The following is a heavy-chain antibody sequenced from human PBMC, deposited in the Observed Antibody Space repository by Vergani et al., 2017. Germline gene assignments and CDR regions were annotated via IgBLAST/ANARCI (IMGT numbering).Heavy chain of an antibody. CDR2: INPNSGGT. V-gene: IGHV1-2*02. CDR1: GYTFTGYY. D-gene: IGHD3-10*01. CDR3: ARDLLLDYGSESWMGGLDY. J-gene: IGHJ4*02. Sequence: QVQLVQSGAEVKKPGASVKVSCKASGYTFTGYYMHWVRQAPGQGLEWMGWINPNSGGTNYAQKFQGRVTMTRDTSISTAYMELSRLRSDETAVYYCARDLLLDYGSESWMGGLDYWGQGTLVTVSS.